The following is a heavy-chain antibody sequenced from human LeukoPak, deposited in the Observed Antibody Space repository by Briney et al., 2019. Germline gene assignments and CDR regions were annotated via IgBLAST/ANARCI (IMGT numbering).Heavy chain of an antibody. V-gene: IGHV4-59*01. D-gene: IGHD6-19*01. Sequence: SETLSLTCTVSGGSISSYYWSWIRQPPGKGLEWIGYIYYSGSTYYNPSLKSRVTISVDTSKNQFSLKLSSVTAADTAVYYCARVSLRLLGISSGWNFFYFDYWGQGTLVTVSS. CDR1: GGSISSYY. CDR3: ARVSLRLLGISSGWNFFYFDY. J-gene: IGHJ4*02. CDR2: IYYSGST.